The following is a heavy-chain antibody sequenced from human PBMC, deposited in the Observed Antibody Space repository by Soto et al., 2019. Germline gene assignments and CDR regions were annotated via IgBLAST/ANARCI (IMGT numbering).Heavy chain of an antibody. CDR1: GGSFSGYY. Sequence: SETLSLTCAVYGGSFSGYYWSWIRQPPGKGLEWIGEINHSGSTNYNPSLKSRVTISVDTSKNQFSLKLSSVTAADTAVYYCARILYGYDYWGQGTLVTVSS. V-gene: IGHV4-34*01. CDR2: INHSGST. D-gene: IGHD5-18*01. CDR3: ARILYGYDY. J-gene: IGHJ4*02.